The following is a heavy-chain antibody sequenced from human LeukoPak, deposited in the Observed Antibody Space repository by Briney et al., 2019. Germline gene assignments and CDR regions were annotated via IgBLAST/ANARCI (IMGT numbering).Heavy chain of an antibody. D-gene: IGHD1-26*01. CDR2: INHSGST. V-gene: IGHV4-34*01. Sequence: PSETLSLTCAVYGESFSGYYWSWIRQPPGKGLEWIGEINHSGSTNYNPSLKSRVTISVDTSKNQFSLKLSSVTAADTAVYYCARGPGVVGAALWGQGTLVTVSS. J-gene: IGHJ4*02. CDR3: ARGPGVVGAAL. CDR1: GESFSGYY.